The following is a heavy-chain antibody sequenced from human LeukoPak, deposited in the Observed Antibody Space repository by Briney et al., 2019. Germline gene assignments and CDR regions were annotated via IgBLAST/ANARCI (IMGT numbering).Heavy chain of an antibody. D-gene: IGHD3-22*01. CDR3: ARDSYDSSGYYLGFGNYYYGMDV. CDR2: ISSSSSYI. CDR1: GFTFSSYS. V-gene: IGHV3-21*01. J-gene: IGHJ6*02. Sequence: GGSLRLSCAASGFTFSSYSMTWVRQAPGKGLEWVSSISSSSSYIYYADSVKGRFTISRDNAKNSLYLQMNSLRAEDTAVYYCARDSYDSSGYYLGFGNYYYGMDVWGQGTTVTVSS.